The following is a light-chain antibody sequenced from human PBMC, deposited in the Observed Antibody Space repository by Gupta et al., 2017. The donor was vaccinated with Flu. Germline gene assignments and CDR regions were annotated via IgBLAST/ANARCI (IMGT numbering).Light chain of an antibody. CDR3: MQDLHLLS. J-gene: IGKJ3*01. V-gene: IGKV2-28*01. CDR2: LGS. CDR1: QSLQHRSGYTY. Sequence: VTPGEPASISCRAGQSLQHRSGYTYLDWYLQKPGQSPQLLVYLGSTRAYGVPDRFSASGSGTDFTLKISRGEAEDVGVYYCMQDLHLLSFGPGTKVDIK.